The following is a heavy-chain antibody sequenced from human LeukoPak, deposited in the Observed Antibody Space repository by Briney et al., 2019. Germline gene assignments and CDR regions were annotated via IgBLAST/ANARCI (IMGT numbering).Heavy chain of an antibody. D-gene: IGHD3-22*01. CDR1: GFTFSSYG. Sequence: GGSLRLSCAASGFTFSSYGMSWVRQAPGKGLEWVSAISGSGGSTYYADSVKGRFTISRDNSKNTLYLQMNSLRAEDTAVYYCARARYDSSGYYPLGDYWGQGTLVTVSS. CDR3: ARARYDSSGYYPLGDY. CDR2: ISGSGGST. J-gene: IGHJ4*02. V-gene: IGHV3-23*01.